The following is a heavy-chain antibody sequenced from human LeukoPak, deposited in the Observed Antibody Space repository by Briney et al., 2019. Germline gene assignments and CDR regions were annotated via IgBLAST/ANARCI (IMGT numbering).Heavy chain of an antibody. Sequence: SETLSLTCTVSGGSISSGDYYWSWIRQPPGKGLEWIGYIYYSGSTYYNPSLKSRVTISVDTSKNQFSLELSSVTAADTAVYYCARVHSSSWYYFDYWGQGTLVTVSS. J-gene: IGHJ4*02. CDR3: ARVHSSSWYYFDY. V-gene: IGHV4-30-4*08. CDR2: IYYSGST. D-gene: IGHD6-13*01. CDR1: GGSISSGDYY.